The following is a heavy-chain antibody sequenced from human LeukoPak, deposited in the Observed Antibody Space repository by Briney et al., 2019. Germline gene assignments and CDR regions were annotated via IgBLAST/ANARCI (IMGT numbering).Heavy chain of an antibody. J-gene: IGHJ6*03. CDR1: GGTFSSYA. CDR2: IIPIFGTA. Sequence: SVKVSCKASGGTFSSYAISWVRQAPGQGLEWMGGIIPIFGTANYAQKFQGRVTITADKSTSTAYMGLSSLRSEDTAVYYCARGPYYYYYMDVWGKGTTVTVSS. CDR3: ARGPYYYYYMDV. V-gene: IGHV1-69*06.